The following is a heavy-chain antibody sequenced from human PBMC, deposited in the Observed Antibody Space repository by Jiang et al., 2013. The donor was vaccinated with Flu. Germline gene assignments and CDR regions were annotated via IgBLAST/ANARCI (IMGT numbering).Heavy chain of an antibody. Sequence: GPGLVKPSQTLSLTCTVSGGSIRNGGYYWSWIRQLPGKGLEWIGNIFYSGTTYYNPSLKSRVAVSVDTSKNQFSLKLTSMTAADTAVYFCARGAKDSIIAPATNWFDPWGQGPWSPSPQ. CDR1: GGSIRNGGYY. J-gene: IGHJ5*02. V-gene: IGHV4-31*03. D-gene: IGHD2-15*01. CDR2: IFYSGTT. CDR3: ARGAKDSIIAPATNWFDP.